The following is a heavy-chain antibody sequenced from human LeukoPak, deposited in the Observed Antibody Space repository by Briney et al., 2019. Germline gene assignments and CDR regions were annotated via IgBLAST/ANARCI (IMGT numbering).Heavy chain of an antibody. Sequence: GGSLRLSCAASGFTFSTYAMNWVRQAPGEGLKWVSCITGDSSYIYYADSVRGRFTISRDNAKNSLYLQMNSLRAEDTAVYYCARYGVPSSTSYIDLWGQGTLVTVSS. CDR3: ARYGVPSSTSYIDL. J-gene: IGHJ4*02. CDR2: ITGDSSYI. CDR1: GFTFSTYA. V-gene: IGHV3-21*01. D-gene: IGHD2-2*01.